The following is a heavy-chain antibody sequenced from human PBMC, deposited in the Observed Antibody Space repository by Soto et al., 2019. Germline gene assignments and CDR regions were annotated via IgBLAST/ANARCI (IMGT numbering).Heavy chain of an antibody. CDR1: GYTFSSYG. Sequence: QVQLVQSGVEVKKPGASVKVSCRAFGYTFSSYGMSWVRQAPGQGLEWLGWISDYNGNTNYAQKVQGRVTMTTDTSTGTGFNGMRSLRYDDTAVYYCARDSGSDLRAPGAVFDYWGQGTLVAVSS. CDR2: ISDYNGNT. D-gene: IGHD3-10*01. V-gene: IGHV1-18*01. J-gene: IGHJ4*02. CDR3: ARDSGSDLRAPGAVFDY.